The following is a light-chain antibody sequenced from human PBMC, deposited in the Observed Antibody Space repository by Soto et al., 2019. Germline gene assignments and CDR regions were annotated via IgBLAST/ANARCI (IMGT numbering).Light chain of an antibody. V-gene: IGKV3-11*01. CDR1: QSVSSY. J-gene: IGKJ1*01. CDR3: QQRSNWLWT. Sequence: EIVMTQSPANLSWSAGERATLSCRASQSVSSYLAWYQQKPGQAPRLLIYDASNRATGIPARFSGRGSGTEVTLTISSLKPEDFEVYYCQQRSNWLWTVGQGTKVEIK. CDR2: DAS.